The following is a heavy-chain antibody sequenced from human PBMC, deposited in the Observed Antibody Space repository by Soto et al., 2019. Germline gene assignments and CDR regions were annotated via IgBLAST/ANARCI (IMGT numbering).Heavy chain of an antibody. D-gene: IGHD5-12*01. V-gene: IGHV3-30-3*01. J-gene: IGHJ6*02. Sequence: QVQLVESGGGVVQPGRSLRLSCAASGFTFSSYAMHWVRQAPGKGLERVAVISYDGSNKYYADFVKGRFTISRDNSKNTLYMQMNSLRAEDTAVYYCARVWERGYSGYGNPMDVWGQGTTVTVSS. CDR3: ARVWERGYSGYGNPMDV. CDR2: ISYDGSNK. CDR1: GFTFSSYA.